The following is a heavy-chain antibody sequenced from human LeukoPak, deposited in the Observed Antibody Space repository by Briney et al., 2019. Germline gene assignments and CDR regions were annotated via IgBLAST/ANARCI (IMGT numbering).Heavy chain of an antibody. CDR3: AREMSTVTSLAY. Sequence: GGSLRLSCAASGFTFSRYWMHWVRQAPGKGLVWVSRINSDGSSTNYADSVKGRFTISRDNAKNTLYLHMNSLRAEDTAVYYCAREMSTVTSLAYWGQGTLVTVSS. J-gene: IGHJ4*02. D-gene: IGHD4-17*01. CDR1: GFTFSRYW. CDR2: INSDGSST. V-gene: IGHV3-74*01.